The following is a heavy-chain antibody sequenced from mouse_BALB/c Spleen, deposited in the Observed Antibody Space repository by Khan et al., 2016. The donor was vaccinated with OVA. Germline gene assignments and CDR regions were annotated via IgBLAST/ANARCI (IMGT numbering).Heavy chain of an antibody. CDR1: GFTFSDDW. Sequence: EVKLEESGGGLVQPGGSMKLSCAASGFTFSDDWMAWVRQSPEKGLELVADIRSKANNHATYYAESVKGRITISRADYKSYVYMQMISLRAEDTGMYYCTRRDAWFAYWGQGTLVTVSA. D-gene: IGHD3-3*01. CDR2: IRSKANNHAT. J-gene: IGHJ3*01. CDR3: TRRDAWFAY. V-gene: IGHV6-6*01.